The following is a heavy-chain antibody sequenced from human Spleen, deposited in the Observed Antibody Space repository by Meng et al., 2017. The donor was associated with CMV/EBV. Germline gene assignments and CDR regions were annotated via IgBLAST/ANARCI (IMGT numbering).Heavy chain of an antibody. CDR3: AREGRSHQVGVSVY. CDR2: IYNSGST. V-gene: IGHV4-30-4*01. D-gene: IGHD2-21*01. J-gene: IGHJ4*02. CDR1: GGSISSGDYY. Sequence: QVQWKESGPGLVKPSQTLSPPCTVSGGSISSGDYYWSWIRQPPGKGLEWIRYIYNSGSTYYNPSLKSRVTISEDTSKNQFSLKLRFVTAADTAVYYCAREGRSHQVGVSVYWGQGNLVTVSS.